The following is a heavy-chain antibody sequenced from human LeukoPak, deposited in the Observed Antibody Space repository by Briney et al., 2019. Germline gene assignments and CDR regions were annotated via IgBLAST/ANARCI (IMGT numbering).Heavy chain of an antibody. CDR2: IYYSGST. V-gene: IGHV4-59*01. D-gene: IGHD2/OR15-2a*01. Sequence: PSETLSLTCTVSGGSISSYYWNWIRQPPGKGLEWIGYIYYSGSTNYNPSLKSRVTISVDTSKNQFSLKLSSVTAADTAVYYCARERSHQPHSAYLYYFDYWGQGTLVTVSS. CDR3: ARERSHQPHSAYLYYFDY. CDR1: GGSISSYY. J-gene: IGHJ4*02.